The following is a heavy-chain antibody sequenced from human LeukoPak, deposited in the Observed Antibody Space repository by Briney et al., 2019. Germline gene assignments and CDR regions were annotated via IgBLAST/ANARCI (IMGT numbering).Heavy chain of an antibody. D-gene: IGHD3-9*01. J-gene: IGHJ4*02. CDR1: GFTFSSYA. V-gene: IGHV3-23*01. Sequence: PGGSLRLSCAASGFTFSSYAMSWVRQAPGKGLEWVSAISGGGGSTYYADSVKGRFTISRDNSKNTLYLQMNSLRAEDTAVYYCAKTPGPYDILTGYYIYTGYFDYWGQGTLVTVSS. CDR3: AKTPGPYDILTGYYIYTGYFDY. CDR2: ISGGGGST.